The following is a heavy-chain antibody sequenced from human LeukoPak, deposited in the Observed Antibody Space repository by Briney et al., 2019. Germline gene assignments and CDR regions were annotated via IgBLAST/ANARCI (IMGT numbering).Heavy chain of an antibody. CDR2: ISSSSSYI. V-gene: IGHV3-21*01. J-gene: IGHJ4*02. Sequence: AGGSLRLSCAASGFTFSSYSMNWVRQAPGKGLEWVSSISSSSSYIYYADSVKGRFTISRDNAKNSLYLQMNSLRAEDTAVYYCARADINYYDSSGYGDYWGQGTLVTVSS. CDR1: GFTFSSYS. CDR3: ARADINYYDSSGYGDY. D-gene: IGHD3-22*01.